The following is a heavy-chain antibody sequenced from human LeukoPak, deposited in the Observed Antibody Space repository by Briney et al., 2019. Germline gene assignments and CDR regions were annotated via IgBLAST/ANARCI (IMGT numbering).Heavy chain of an antibody. D-gene: IGHD1-14*01. Sequence: ASVKVSCKTSGYTFSTYGINWVRRAPGQGLEWMGWISGYNGNTNYAQKFRGGVTMTTDTSTSTAYMELRSLRSDDTAVYYCARVPPIPPITDFDYWGQGTLVIVSS. CDR3: ARVPPIPPITDFDY. CDR2: ISGYNGNT. J-gene: IGHJ4*02. V-gene: IGHV1-18*01. CDR1: GYTFSTYG.